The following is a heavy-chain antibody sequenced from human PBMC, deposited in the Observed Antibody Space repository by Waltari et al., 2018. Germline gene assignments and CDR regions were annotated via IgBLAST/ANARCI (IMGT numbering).Heavy chain of an antibody. CDR2: VYHFGSS. CDR3: ARHESAHYGGFDS. V-gene: IGHV4-38-2*01. J-gene: IGHJ4*02. CDR1: GDSITSASY. D-gene: IGHD4-17*01. Sequence: QVQLQESGPGLVTPSETLSLTCAVSGDSITSASYWGWIRQPPGKGLEWIGYVYHFGSSSYNPSLKSRVTMSVDTSKRQFSRNLSSVTAADTAVYYCARHESAHYGGFDSWGRGTLVTVSA.